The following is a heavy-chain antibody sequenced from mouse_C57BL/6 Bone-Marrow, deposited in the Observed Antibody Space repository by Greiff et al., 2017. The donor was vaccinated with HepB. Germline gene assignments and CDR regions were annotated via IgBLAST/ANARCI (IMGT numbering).Heavy chain of an antibody. Sequence: QVQLKESGPELVKPGASVKISCKASGYAFSSSWMNWVKQRPGKGLEWFGRIYPGDGDTNYNGKFKGKATLTADKSSSTAYMQLSSLTSEDSAVYFCARKVTTVVEDWYFDVWGTGTTVTVSS. V-gene: IGHV1-82*01. J-gene: IGHJ1*03. CDR1: GYAFSSSW. D-gene: IGHD1-1*01. CDR2: IYPGDGDT. CDR3: ARKVTTVVEDWYFDV.